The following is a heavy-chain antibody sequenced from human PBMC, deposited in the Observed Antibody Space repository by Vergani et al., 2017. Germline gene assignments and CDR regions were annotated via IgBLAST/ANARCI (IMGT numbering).Heavy chain of an antibody. V-gene: IGHV3-30*03. CDR3: ARDQLGISRPIKPPLGPDY. CDR2: ISYDGSNK. CDR1: GFTFSSYG. D-gene: IGHD6-13*01. J-gene: IGHJ4*02. Sequence: QVQLVESGGGVVQPGRSLRLSCAASGFTFSSYGMHWVRQAPGKGLEWVAVISYDGSNKYYADSVKGRFTISRDNSKNTLYLQMNSLRAEDTAVYYCARDQLGISRPIKPPLGPDYWGQGTLVTVSS.